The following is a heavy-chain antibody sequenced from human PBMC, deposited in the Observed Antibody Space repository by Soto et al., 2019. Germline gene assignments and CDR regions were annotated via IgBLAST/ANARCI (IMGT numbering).Heavy chain of an antibody. D-gene: IGHD1-20*01. Sequence: SETLSLTCTVSGGSIKSYFWSWVRQPAGKGPEWIGRIYASGAANYNASLRGRVTMSVDTSKNQFSLKLSSVTAADTAVYYCAGIRATIYYGMDVWGQGTTVTAP. J-gene: IGHJ6*02. CDR3: AGIRATIYYGMDV. V-gene: IGHV4-4*07. CDR2: IYASGAA. CDR1: GGSIKSYF.